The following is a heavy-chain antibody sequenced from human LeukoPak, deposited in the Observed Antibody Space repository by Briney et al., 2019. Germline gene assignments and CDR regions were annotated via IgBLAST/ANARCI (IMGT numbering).Heavy chain of an antibody. Sequence: PSETLSLTCAVYGGSFSGYYWSWIRQPPGKGLEWIGEINHSGSTNYNPSLKSRVTISVDTSKNQSSLKLSSVTAEDTAVYYCASLGSRLRLPYFDYWGQGTLVTVSS. V-gene: IGHV4-34*01. CDR2: INHSGST. CDR3: ASLGSRLRLPYFDY. CDR1: GGSFSGYY. D-gene: IGHD4-17*01. J-gene: IGHJ4*02.